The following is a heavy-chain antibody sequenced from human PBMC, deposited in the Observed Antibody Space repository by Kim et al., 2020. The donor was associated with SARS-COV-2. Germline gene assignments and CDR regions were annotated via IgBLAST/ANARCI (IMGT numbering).Heavy chain of an antibody. CDR3: ARRMALSAMDY. J-gene: IGHJ4*02. Sequence: YADSVEGRFTVSRDEGKNSVFLQMNSLRDEDTALYYCARRMALSAMDYWGQGTLVTVSS. V-gene: IGHV3-48*02. D-gene: IGHD2-8*01.